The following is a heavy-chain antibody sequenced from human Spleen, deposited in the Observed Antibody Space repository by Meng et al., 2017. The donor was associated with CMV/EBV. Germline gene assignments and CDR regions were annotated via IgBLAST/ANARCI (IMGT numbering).Heavy chain of an antibody. CDR3: ARGGEIYGMDV. Sequence: GESLKISCAASGFIFSSYSMNWVRQAPGKGLEWVSSISPNGRYTYYADSVKGRFTISRGNSKNTLYLQMNSLRAEDTAVYYCARGGEIYGMDVWGQGTTVTVSS. CDR2: ISPNGRYT. CDR1: GFIFSSYS. D-gene: IGHD5-24*01. J-gene: IGHJ6*02. V-gene: IGHV3-21*04.